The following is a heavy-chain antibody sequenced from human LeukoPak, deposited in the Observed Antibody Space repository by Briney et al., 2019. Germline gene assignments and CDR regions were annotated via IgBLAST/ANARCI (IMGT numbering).Heavy chain of an antibody. Sequence: SETLSLTCTVSGGSISSSSYYWGWIRQPRGKGLEWIGSIYFSGTTYYNPSLQSRVTISVDTSKNQFSLKLSSVTAADTAVYYCARDLGDCSGGSCPPHDYYYYYGMDVWGQGTTVTVSS. CDR1: GGSISSSSYY. CDR2: IYFSGTT. J-gene: IGHJ6*02. D-gene: IGHD2-15*01. V-gene: IGHV4-39*07. CDR3: ARDLGDCSGGSCPPHDYYYYYGMDV.